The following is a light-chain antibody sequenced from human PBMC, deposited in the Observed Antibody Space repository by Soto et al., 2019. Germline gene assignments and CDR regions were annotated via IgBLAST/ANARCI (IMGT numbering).Light chain of an antibody. J-gene: IGKJ1*01. CDR1: QSLVYSVGSNY. V-gene: IGKV3-20*01. Sequence: VMNQSQLSLPVTLGQPASISFRSGQSLVYSVGSNYLAWYQQRPGQAPRLLIYDASSRATGIPDRFSGSGSGTDFTLTIGRLETEDFAVYYCQQYGSSSWTLGQGTKVDI. CDR2: DAS. CDR3: QQYGSSSWT.